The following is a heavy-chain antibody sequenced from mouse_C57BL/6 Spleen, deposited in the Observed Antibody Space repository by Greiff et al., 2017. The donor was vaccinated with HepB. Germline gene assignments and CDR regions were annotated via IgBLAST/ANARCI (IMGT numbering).Heavy chain of an antibody. D-gene: IGHD2-5*01. V-gene: IGHV1-7*01. J-gene: IGHJ4*01. CDR3: GRAYYSNYEAMDY. CDR2: INPSSGYT. CDR1: GYTFTSYW. Sequence: QVQLQQSGAELAKPGASVKLSCKASGYTFTSYWMHWVKQRPGQGLEWIGYINPSSGYTKYNQKFKDKATLTADKSSSTAYMQLSSLTYEDSAVYYCGRAYYSNYEAMDYWGQGTSVTVSS.